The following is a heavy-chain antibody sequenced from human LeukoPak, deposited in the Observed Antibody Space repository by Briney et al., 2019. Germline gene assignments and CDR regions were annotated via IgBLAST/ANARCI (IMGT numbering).Heavy chain of an antibody. V-gene: IGHV4-59*01. Sequence: SETLSLTCTVSGGSISSYYWSWIRQPPGKGLEWIAYIYYSGSTNYNPSLKSRVTISVDTSKNQFSLKLSSVTAADTAVYYCARTSRMATIPAFDIWGQGTMVTVSS. J-gene: IGHJ3*02. CDR1: GGSISSYY. D-gene: IGHD5-24*01. CDR2: IYYSGST. CDR3: ARTSRMATIPAFDI.